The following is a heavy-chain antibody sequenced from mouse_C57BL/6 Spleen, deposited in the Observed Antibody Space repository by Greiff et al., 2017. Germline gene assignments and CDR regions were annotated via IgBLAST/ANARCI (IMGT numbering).Heavy chain of an antibody. CDR3: ARQDYSNYDFDY. J-gene: IGHJ2*01. Sequence: EVQLVESGGGLVKPGGSLKLSCAASGFTFSSYTMSWVRQTPEKRLEWVATISGGGGNTYYPDSVKGRFTISRDNAKNTLYLQMSRLRSEDTALYYCARQDYSNYDFDYWGQGTTLTVSS. CDR2: ISGGGGNT. V-gene: IGHV5-9*01. D-gene: IGHD2-5*01. CDR1: GFTFSSYT.